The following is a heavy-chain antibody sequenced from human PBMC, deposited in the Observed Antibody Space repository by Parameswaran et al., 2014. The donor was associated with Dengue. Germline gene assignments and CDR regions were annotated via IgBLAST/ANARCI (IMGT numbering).Heavy chain of an antibody. Sequence: VRQMPGKGLQWVSSVYSGGSTYYADSVKGRFTISRDSSKNILYLQMNSLRPEDTAVYYCAKVTRDSGGYYWFYFDSWGRGTLVTVSS. J-gene: IGHJ4*02. CDR3: AKVTRDSGGYYWFYFDS. V-gene: IGHV3-66*01. D-gene: IGHD3-22*01. CDR2: VYSGGST.